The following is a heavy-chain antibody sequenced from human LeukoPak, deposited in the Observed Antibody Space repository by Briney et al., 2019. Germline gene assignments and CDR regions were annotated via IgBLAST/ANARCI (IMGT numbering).Heavy chain of an antibody. CDR1: GFTFSSYV. CDR3: ARMYSSSFDYYYYYMDV. V-gene: IGHV3-33*01. Sequence: PGGSLRLSCAASGFTFSSYVMHWVRQAPGKGLEWVAVIWYDGSNKYYADSVKGRFTISRDNSKNTLYLQMNSLRAEDTAVYYCARMYSSSFDYYYYYMDVWGKGTTVTVSS. J-gene: IGHJ6*03. D-gene: IGHD6-13*01. CDR2: IWYDGSNK.